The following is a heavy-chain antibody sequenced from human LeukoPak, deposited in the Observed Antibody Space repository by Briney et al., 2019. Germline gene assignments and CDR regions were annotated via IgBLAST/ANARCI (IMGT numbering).Heavy chain of an antibody. CDR2: IIPIFGTA. J-gene: IGHJ6*03. V-gene: IGHV1-69*05. Sequence: ASVKVSCKASGGTFSSYAISWVRQAPGQGLEWMGWIIPIFGTANYAQKFQGRLTITTDESTSKAYMELSSLRSEDTAVYYCARGLELRRYYYYYYMDVWGKGTTVTVSS. D-gene: IGHD1-7*01. CDR1: GGTFSSYA. CDR3: ARGLELRRYYYYYYMDV.